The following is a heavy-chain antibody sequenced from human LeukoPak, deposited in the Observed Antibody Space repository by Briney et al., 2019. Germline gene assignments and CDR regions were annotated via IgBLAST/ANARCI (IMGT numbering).Heavy chain of an antibody. CDR1: GYSISSGYY. V-gene: IGHV4-38-2*02. J-gene: IGHJ4*02. CDR2: IYHSGST. Sequence: SETLSLTCTVSGYSISSGYYWGWIRQPPGKGLEWIGSIYHSGSTYYNPSLKSRVTISVDTSKNQFSLKLSSVTAADTAVYYSARDPEYSSGYYWGQGTLVTVSS. D-gene: IGHD6-19*01. CDR3: ARDPEYSSGYY.